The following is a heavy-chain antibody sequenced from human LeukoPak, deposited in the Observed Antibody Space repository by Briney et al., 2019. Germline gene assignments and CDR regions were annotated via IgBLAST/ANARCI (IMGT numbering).Heavy chain of an antibody. CDR3: ARGRDWNYAHFDY. CDR1: GGTFSSYT. D-gene: IGHD1-7*01. V-gene: IGHV1-69*02. CDR2: IIPILGIA. Sequence: GSSVKVSCKASGGTFSSYTISWVRQAPGQGLEWMGRIIPILGIANYAQKFQGRVTITADKSTSTAYMELSSLRSEDTAVYYCARGRDWNYAHFDYWGQGTLVTVSS. J-gene: IGHJ4*02.